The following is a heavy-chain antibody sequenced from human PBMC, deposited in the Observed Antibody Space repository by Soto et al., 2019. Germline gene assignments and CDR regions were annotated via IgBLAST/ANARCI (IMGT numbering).Heavy chain of an antibody. D-gene: IGHD6-19*01. J-gene: IGHJ4*02. V-gene: IGHV1-18*01. CDR2: ISGYNGHT. CDR3: ARDGKGIAVATVDY. Sequence: VASVKVSCKASGYTFTNYGISWVRQAPGQGLEWMGWISGYNGHTNYAQRFQGRVTMTTDTSTSTAYMELRSLRFDDTAVYYCARDGKGIAVATVDYWGQGTLVTVSS. CDR1: GYTFTNYG.